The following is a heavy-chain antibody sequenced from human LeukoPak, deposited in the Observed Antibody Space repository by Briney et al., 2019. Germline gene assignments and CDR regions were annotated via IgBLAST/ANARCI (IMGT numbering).Heavy chain of an antibody. D-gene: IGHD2-2*01. CDR3: AKDVSHFTFPLYQ. CDR1: GFTFSTFA. V-gene: IGHV3-23*01. J-gene: IGHJ4*02. CDR2: IFPSGGEI. Sequence: GGSLRLSCAASGFTFSTFAMIWVRQPPGKGLEWVSSIFPSGGEIHYADSVRGRFTISRDNSKNTLYLQMNSLTAEDTAVYYCAKDVSHFTFPLYQWGQGTLVTVSS.